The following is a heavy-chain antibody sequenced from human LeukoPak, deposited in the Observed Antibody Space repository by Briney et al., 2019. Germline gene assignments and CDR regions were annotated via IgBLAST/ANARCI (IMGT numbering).Heavy chain of an antibody. CDR2: INPNTGGT. Sequence: GASVKVSCKASGYTFTDFYMLWVRQAPGHGLEWMGWINPNTGGTDYAQKFQGRVTMTRDTSTSTAYMELSRLKSDDTAVYHCARGHGSYYYYMDVWGKGPRSPSP. J-gene: IGHJ6*03. V-gene: IGHV1-2*02. CDR1: GYTFTDFY. CDR3: ARGHGSYYYYMDV. D-gene: IGHD3-10*01.